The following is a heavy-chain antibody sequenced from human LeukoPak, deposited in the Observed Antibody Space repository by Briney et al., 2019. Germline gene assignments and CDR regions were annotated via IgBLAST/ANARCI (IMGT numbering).Heavy chain of an antibody. CDR1: GFTFDDYA. Sequence: GGSLRLSCAASGFTFDDYAMHWVRQAPGKGLEWVSGISWNSGSIGYADSVKGRFTISRDNAKNSLYLQMNSPRAEDTALYYCAKDIYGDYYYGMDVWGQGTTVTVSS. V-gene: IGHV3-9*01. CDR3: AKDIYGDYYYGMDV. CDR2: ISWNSGSI. D-gene: IGHD4-17*01. J-gene: IGHJ6*02.